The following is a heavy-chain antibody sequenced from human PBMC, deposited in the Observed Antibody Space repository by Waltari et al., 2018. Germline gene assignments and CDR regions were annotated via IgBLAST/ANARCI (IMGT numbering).Heavy chain of an antibody. Sequence: QVQLQQWGAGLLKPSETLSLTCAVYGGSFSDYYCSWIRQPPGKGLEWIGEINQSGRTNYNPSLKSRVTTSVDTSKNQFSLKLRSVTAADTAVYYCARGRWAKYSSSSLDTWGQGTLVTVSS. CDR2: INQSGRT. J-gene: IGHJ5*02. CDR1: GGSFSDYY. V-gene: IGHV4-34*01. CDR3: ARGRWAKYSSSSLDT. D-gene: IGHD6-6*01.